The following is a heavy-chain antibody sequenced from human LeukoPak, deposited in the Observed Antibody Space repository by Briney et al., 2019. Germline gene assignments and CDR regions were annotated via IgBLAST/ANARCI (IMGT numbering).Heavy chain of an antibody. D-gene: IGHD3-3*01. CDR3: AKLMRIGVVITGYFDY. CDR2: ISWNSGNI. CDR1: GFTFDDFA. V-gene: IGHV3-9*01. J-gene: IGHJ4*02. Sequence: PGGSLRLSCAASGFTFDDFAMHWVRQPPGKGLEWVSGISWNSGNIGYADSVKGRFTVSRDNAKNTLYLQMNSLRAEDTAVYYCAKLMRIGVVITGYFDYWGQGTLVTVSS.